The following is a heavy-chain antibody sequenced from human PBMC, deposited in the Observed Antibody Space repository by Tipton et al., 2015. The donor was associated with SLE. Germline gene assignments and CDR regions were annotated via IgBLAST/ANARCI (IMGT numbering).Heavy chain of an antibody. V-gene: IGHV3-30*02. CDR3: AKEGYGSSTSSYPGSD. Sequence: GSLRLSCAASGFTFSSYGMHWVRQAPGKGLEWVAFIRYDGSNKYYADSVKGRFTISRDNSTNTLYLQMNSLRAEDTAGYYCAKEGYGSSTSSYPGSDWGQGTLVTVAS. J-gene: IGHJ4*02. CDR2: IRYDGSNK. CDR1: GFTFSSYG. D-gene: IGHD2-2*01.